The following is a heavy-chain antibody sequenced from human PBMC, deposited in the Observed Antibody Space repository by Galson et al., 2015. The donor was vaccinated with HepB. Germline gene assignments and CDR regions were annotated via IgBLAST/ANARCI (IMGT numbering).Heavy chain of an antibody. Sequence: SVKVSCKVSGYTLTELSMHWVRQAPGKGLEWMGGFDPEDGETIYAQKLQGRVTMTTDTSTSTAYMELRSLRSDDTAVYYCASLAAADNLGWFDPWGQGTLVTVSS. J-gene: IGHJ5*02. CDR3: ASLAAADNLGWFDP. CDR2: FDPEDGET. CDR1: GYTLTELS. V-gene: IGHV1-24*01. D-gene: IGHD6-13*01.